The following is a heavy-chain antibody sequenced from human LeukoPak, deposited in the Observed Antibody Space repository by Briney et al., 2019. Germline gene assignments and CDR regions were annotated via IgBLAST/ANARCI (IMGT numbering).Heavy chain of an antibody. CDR1: GFTFSSYG. D-gene: IGHD2-15*01. J-gene: IGHJ4*02. Sequence: PGGSLRLSRAASGFTFSSYGIHWVRQAPGKGLEWVAVIWYDGSSKYYADSVKGRFTISRDNSKNTLFLQMNSLRAEDTAVYYCARDCRGGSCYYFDYWGQGTLVTVSS. V-gene: IGHV3-33*01. CDR2: IWYDGSSK. CDR3: ARDCRGGSCYYFDY.